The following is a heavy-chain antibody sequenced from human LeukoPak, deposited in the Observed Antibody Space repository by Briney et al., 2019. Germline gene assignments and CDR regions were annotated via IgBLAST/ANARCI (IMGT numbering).Heavy chain of an antibody. Sequence: SETLSLTCAVYGGSFSGYYWSWIRQPPGKGLEWIGEINHSGSTNYNPSLKSRVTISVDTSKNQFSLKLSSVTAADTAVYYCESSPYSSGFGYWGQGTLVTVSS. CDR1: GGSFSGYY. J-gene: IGHJ4*02. CDR2: INHSGST. V-gene: IGHV4-34*01. D-gene: IGHD6-19*01. CDR3: ESSPYSSGFGY.